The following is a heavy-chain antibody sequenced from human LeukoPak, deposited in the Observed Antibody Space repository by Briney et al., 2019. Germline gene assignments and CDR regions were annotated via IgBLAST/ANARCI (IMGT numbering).Heavy chain of an antibody. CDR3: ARLSSGSGSYYNWDYYYYMDV. V-gene: IGHV4-39*01. J-gene: IGHJ6*03. CDR1: GGSISSSSYY. D-gene: IGHD3-10*01. CDR2: IYYSGST. Sequence: KPSETLSLTCTVSGGSISSSSYYWGWIRQPPGKGLEWIGSIYYSGSTYYNPSLKSRVTISVDTSKNQFSLKLSSVTAADTAVYYCARLSSGSGSYYNWDYYYYMDVWGKGTTVTVSS.